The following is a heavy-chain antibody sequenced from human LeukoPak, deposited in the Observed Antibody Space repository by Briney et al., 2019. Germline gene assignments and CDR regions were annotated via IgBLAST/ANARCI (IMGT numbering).Heavy chain of an antibody. J-gene: IGHJ4*02. D-gene: IGHD6-13*01. V-gene: IGHV3-30*18. CDR2: ISYDGSNK. CDR1: GFTFSSYG. Sequence: GGSLSLSCAASGFTFSSYGMHWVRQAPGKGLEWVAVISYDGSNKYYADSVKGRFTISRDNSKNTLYLQMNSLRAEDTAVYYCAKGYSSSWYYFDYWGQGTLVTVSS. CDR3: AKGYSSSWYYFDY.